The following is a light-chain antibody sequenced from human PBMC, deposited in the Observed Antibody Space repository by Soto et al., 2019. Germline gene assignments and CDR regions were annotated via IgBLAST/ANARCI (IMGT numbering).Light chain of an antibody. J-gene: IGLJ1*01. CDR1: SSDVGGYNY. Sequence: SVLTKPPSASGSPGQSVTISCTGTSSDVGGYNYVSWYQQYPGRAPKLMIYDVSNRPSGVSNRFSGSKSGNTASLTISGLQAEDEADYYCSSYISSSTPYVFGTGTKVTVL. CDR3: SSYISSSTPYV. CDR2: DVS. V-gene: IGLV2-14*01.